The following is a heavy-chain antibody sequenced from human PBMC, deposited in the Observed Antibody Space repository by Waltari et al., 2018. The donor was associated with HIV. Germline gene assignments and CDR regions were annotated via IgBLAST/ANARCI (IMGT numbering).Heavy chain of an antibody. Sequence: QVQLQESGPGLVKPSETLSLTCVVSGYSMNTDHYWGWIRQPPGKGLEWPGSASHSGGTFHNASLKSRVTISVDRSKNQCYLKVNSVTAADTAVYYCARAGVVPALFDLWGRGTLVTVSS. CDR3: ARAGVVPALFDL. D-gene: IGHD3-3*01. CDR2: ASHSGGT. V-gene: IGHV4-38-2*01. J-gene: IGHJ2*01. CDR1: GYSMNTDHY.